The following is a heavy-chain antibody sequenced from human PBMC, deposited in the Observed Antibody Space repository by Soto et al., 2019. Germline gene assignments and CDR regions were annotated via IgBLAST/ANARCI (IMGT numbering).Heavy chain of an antibody. D-gene: IGHD6-19*01. CDR3: VRAPEQRPIDF. Sequence: TGGSLRLSCAASGFSLSDYWMHWVRQVPGEGLLWVSRISVDGRDTTYADSVKGRFTISRDNAKNTLYLQMDSLRAEDTAVYYCVRAPEQRPIDFWGHGSLVNVSS. CDR1: GFSLSDYW. J-gene: IGHJ4*01. V-gene: IGHV3-74*03. CDR2: ISVDGRDT.